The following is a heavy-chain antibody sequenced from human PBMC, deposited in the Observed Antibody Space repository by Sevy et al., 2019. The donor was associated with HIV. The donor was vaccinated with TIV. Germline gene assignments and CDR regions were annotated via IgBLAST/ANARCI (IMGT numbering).Heavy chain of an antibody. J-gene: IGHJ4*02. CDR3: ASGREYYYGNSGYFDY. CDR2: FDPDDGET. D-gene: IGHD3-22*01. CDR1: GYTLTKLS. Sequence: ASVKFSCKVSGYTLTKLSMHWVRQAHGKGLEWMGGFDPDDGETIYAQKFQDRITMTEDTSTDTAYMELNSLRSEDTAVYYCASGREYYYGNSGYFDYWGQGTLVTVSS. V-gene: IGHV1-24*01.